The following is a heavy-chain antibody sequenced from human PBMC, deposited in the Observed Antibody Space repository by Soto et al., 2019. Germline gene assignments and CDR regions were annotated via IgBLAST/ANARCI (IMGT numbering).Heavy chain of an antibody. D-gene: IGHD3-3*01. J-gene: IGHJ4*02. Sequence: PSETLSLTFTVSGGSISSGGYYLSWIRQHPGKGLEWIGYIYYSGSTYYNPSLKSLVTISVHTSKNQFSLKLSSVTAADTAVYYCAKLEYDFWRGLDYWGPGTLVTLFS. CDR3: AKLEYDFWRGLDY. CDR2: IYYSGST. CDR1: GGSISSGGYY. V-gene: IGHV4-31*01.